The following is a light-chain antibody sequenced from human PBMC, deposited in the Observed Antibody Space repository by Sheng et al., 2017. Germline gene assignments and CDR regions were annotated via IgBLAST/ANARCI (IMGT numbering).Light chain of an antibody. CDR2: KAT. J-gene: IGKJ4*01. CDR1: QSISSW. Sequence: DIQMTQSPSTLSASVGDRVTITCRASQSISSWLAWHQRKPGTAPKLLIYKATSLESGVPSRFSGSGSGTEFTLTISSLQPDDFATYYCQQYNSYPLTFGGGTKVEIK. CDR3: QQYNSYPLT. V-gene: IGKV1-5*03.